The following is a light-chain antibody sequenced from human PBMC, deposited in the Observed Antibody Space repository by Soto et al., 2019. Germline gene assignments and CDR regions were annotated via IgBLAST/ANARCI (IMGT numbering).Light chain of an antibody. CDR2: EGS. Sequence: QSALTQPASVSGSPGQSITISCTGTSSDVGSYNLVSWYQQHPGKAPKLMIYEGSKRHSGVSNRFPGSKSGNTASLTISGLQAEDEADYYCCSYAGSSTLVFGTGTKLTVL. CDR1: SSDVGSYNL. J-gene: IGLJ1*01. V-gene: IGLV2-23*01. CDR3: CSYAGSSTLV.